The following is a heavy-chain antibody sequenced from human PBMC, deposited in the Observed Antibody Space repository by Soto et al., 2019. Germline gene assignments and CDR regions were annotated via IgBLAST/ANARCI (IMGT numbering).Heavy chain of an antibody. CDR3: ARSAIGGVVGARHGFFQH. CDR1: GYTFTSYG. V-gene: IGHV1-18*01. D-gene: IGHD2-15*01. CDR2: ITAYNGNT. Sequence: ASVKVSCKASGYTFTSYGISWVRQAPGQGLEWMGWITAYNGNTDYAQKFQGRVTLTTDTSTSTAYMELRSLRSDDTAVYYCARSAIGGVVGARHGFFQHWGQGTLVNVAS. J-gene: IGHJ1*01.